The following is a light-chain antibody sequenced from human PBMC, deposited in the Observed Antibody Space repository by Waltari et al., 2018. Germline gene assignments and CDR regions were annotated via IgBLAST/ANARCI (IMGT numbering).Light chain of an antibody. CDR3: QSADSSGTYWM. CDR1: ALPQQY. V-gene: IGLV3-25*03. Sequence: SYELTQPPSVSVSPGQTARIPCSGDALPQQYTYWYQHKPGQAPVLVLYKDTERPSGIPERFSGSSSGTTVTLTISGLQAEDEADYYCQSADSSGTYWMFGGGTKLTVL. CDR2: KDT. J-gene: IGLJ3*02.